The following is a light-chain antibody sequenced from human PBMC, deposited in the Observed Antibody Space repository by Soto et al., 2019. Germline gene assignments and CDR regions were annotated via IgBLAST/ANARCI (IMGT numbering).Light chain of an antibody. V-gene: IGKV1-5*01. Sequence: MTQSPSTLSTSVGDRVSITCRASQSISNWLAWYQQKPGKAPRLLIYDASSLESGVPSRFSGSGSGTEFTLTISSLQPDDFATYYCQQYNRYSWTFGQGAKVDI. CDR2: DAS. CDR3: QQYNRYSWT. CDR1: QSISNW. J-gene: IGKJ1*01.